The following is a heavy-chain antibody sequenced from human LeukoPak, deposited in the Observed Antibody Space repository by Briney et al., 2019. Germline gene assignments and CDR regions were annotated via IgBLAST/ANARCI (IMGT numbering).Heavy chain of an antibody. Sequence: GGSLRLSCAASGFTFSSYAMSRVRQAPGKGLEWVSAISGSGGSTYYADSVKGRFTISRDNSKNTLYLQMNSLRAEDTAVYYCAKSPAYCGGDCYPTWFDPWGQGTLVTVSS. D-gene: IGHD2-21*02. J-gene: IGHJ5*02. CDR2: ISGSGGST. CDR3: AKSPAYCGGDCYPTWFDP. CDR1: GFTFSSYA. V-gene: IGHV3-23*01.